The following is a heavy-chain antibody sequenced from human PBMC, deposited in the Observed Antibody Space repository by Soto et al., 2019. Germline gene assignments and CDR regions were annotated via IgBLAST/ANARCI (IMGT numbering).Heavy chain of an antibody. V-gene: IGHV5-51*01. D-gene: IGHD6-6*01. J-gene: IGHJ6*02. CDR1: GYSFTSYW. CDR2: IYPGDSDT. Sequence: GESLKISCKGSGYSFTSYWIGWVRQMPGKGLEWMGIIYPGDSDTRYSPSFQGQVTISADKSISTAYLQWGSLKASDTAMYYCARQEEYSSSFVSPPAGDPNHYYYYGMDVWGQGTTVTVSS. CDR3: ARQEEYSSSFVSPPAGDPNHYYYYGMDV.